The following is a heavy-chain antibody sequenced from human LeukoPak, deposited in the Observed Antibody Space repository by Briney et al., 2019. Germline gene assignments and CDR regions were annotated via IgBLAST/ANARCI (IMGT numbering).Heavy chain of an antibody. CDR2: IYYSGST. CDR3: ARDLSLVVRGRLVYYMDV. D-gene: IGHD3-10*01. Sequence: PSETLSLTCTVSGGSISSSSYYWGWIRQPPGKGLEWIGSIYYSGSTYYNPSLKSRVTISVDTSKNQFSLKLSSVTAADTAVYYCARDLSLVVRGRLVYYMDVWGKGTTVTVSS. J-gene: IGHJ6*03. CDR1: GGSISSSSYY. V-gene: IGHV4-39*07.